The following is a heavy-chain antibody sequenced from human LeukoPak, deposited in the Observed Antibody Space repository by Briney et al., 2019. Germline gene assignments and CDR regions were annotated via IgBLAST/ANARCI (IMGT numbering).Heavy chain of an antibody. CDR3: ARLGYRRGSRDY. CDR1: GGSISCYY. D-gene: IGHD5-12*01. V-gene: IGHV4-59*08. J-gene: IGHJ4*02. Sequence: SETLSLTCTVSGGSISCYYWSWIRQPPGKGLEWIGYIYYSGSTNYNPSLKSRVTISVETSKNQFSLKLSSVTAADTAVYYCARLGYRRGSRDYWGQGTLVTVSS. CDR2: IYYSGST.